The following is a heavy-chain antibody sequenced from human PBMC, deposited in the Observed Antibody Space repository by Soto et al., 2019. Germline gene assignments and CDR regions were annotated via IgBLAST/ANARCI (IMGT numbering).Heavy chain of an antibody. J-gene: IGHJ4*02. Sequence: QVQLQQWGAGLLKPSETLSLTCAVYGGSFSGYYWSWIRQPPGKGLEWIGEINHSGSTNYNPSLKSRVTISVDTSKNQLSLNLRSVTAADTAVYYCARAPLYYYDSRGYYRHFDYWGQGTLVTVSS. CDR1: GGSFSGYY. V-gene: IGHV4-34*01. CDR2: INHSGST. CDR3: ARAPLYYYDSRGYYRHFDY. D-gene: IGHD3-22*01.